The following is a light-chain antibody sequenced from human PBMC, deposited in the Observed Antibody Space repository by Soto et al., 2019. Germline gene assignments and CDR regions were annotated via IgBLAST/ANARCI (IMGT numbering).Light chain of an antibody. J-gene: IGLJ2*01. CDR1: SSDVGRYNY. CDR3: CSYTRSSTLL. Sequence: LTQPASVSGSPGQSITISCTGTSSDVGRYNYVSWYQQHPGRAPRLIVYEVINRPAGVSNRFSGSKSGNTASLTISGLHAADEADYYCCSYTRSSTLLFGGGTKLTVL. CDR2: EVI. V-gene: IGLV2-14*01.